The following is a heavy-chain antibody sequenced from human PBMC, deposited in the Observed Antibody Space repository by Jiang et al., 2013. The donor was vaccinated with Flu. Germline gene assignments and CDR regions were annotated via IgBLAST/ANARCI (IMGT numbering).Heavy chain of an antibody. J-gene: IGHJ3*01. V-gene: IGHV3-15*01. D-gene: IGHD5-18*01. CDR2: IKSKTTGGTA. CDR1: GFTFSDAW. CDR3: TTANGYTARVY. Sequence: QLVESGGGLVKPGGSLKLSCAASGFTFSDAWMSWVRQAPGKGLEWVGHIKSKTTGGTANYATPVNGRFTISRDDSKNALYLEMNSLKTEDTAVYYCTTANGYTARVYWGQGTMVTVSS.